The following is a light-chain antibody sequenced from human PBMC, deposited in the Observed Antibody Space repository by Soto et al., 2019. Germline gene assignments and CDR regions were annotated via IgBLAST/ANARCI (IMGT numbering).Light chain of an antibody. CDR2: SDT. Sequence: QSALTQPASVSGAPGQRVTISCTGGSSNIGANFDVHWYQHLPGSAPKLLIYSDTNRPSGVPDRFSGFKSGTSASLAITGLQAEDEADYYCQSYDNSLSGSVFGGGTKVTVL. J-gene: IGLJ3*02. V-gene: IGLV1-40*01. CDR1: SSNIGANFD. CDR3: QSYDNSLSGSV.